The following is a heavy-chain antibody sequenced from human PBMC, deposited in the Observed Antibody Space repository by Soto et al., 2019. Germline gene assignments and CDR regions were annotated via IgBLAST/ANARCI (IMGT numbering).Heavy chain of an antibody. Sequence: ASVKVSCTASGYTFTSYGISWVRQAPGQGLEWMGWISAYNGNTNYAQKLQGRVTMTTDTSTSTAYMELRSLRSDDTAVYYCARNRGYCSSTSCFVNWFDPWGQGTLVTVS. CDR1: GYTFTSYG. J-gene: IGHJ5*02. D-gene: IGHD2-2*01. V-gene: IGHV1-18*01. CDR2: ISAYNGNT. CDR3: ARNRGYCSSTSCFVNWFDP.